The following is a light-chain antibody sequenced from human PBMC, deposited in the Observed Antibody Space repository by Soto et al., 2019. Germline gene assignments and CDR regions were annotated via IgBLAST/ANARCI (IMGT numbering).Light chain of an antibody. J-gene: IGLJ3*02. V-gene: IGLV1-44*01. CDR3: AAWDDSLNGPV. CDR2: SNN. Sequence: QSVLTQPPSASGTPGQRVTIYCSGSSSNIGSNTVNWYQQLPGTAPKLLIYSNNQRPSGVPDRFSGSKSGTSASLAISGLQSEDEADYYCAAWDDSLNGPVFGGGTTLTVL. CDR1: SSNIGSNT.